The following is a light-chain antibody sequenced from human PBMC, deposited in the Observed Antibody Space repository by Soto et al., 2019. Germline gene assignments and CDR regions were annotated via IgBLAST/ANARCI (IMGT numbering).Light chain of an antibody. Sequence: EIVLTQSPGTLSLSPGERATLSCRASQSVSSNYLTWYQQKPGQAPRLLIYGASSRATGIPDRFSGSGSGRDFTLTISRLEPDDFAVYYCQHYGSSPFTFGPGTKVDIK. J-gene: IGKJ3*01. CDR3: QHYGSSPFT. V-gene: IGKV3-20*01. CDR2: GAS. CDR1: QSVSSNY.